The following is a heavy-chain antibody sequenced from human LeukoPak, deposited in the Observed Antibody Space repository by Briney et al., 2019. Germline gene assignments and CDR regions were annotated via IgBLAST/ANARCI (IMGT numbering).Heavy chain of an antibody. CDR1: GFPSGSYA. V-gene: IGHV3-30-3*01. CDR3: ASPPTYYYGSGSYYRPLDY. D-gene: IGHD3-10*01. CDR2: ISYEGSNK. J-gene: IGHJ4*02. Sequence: GGPRNPSWAAPGFPSGSYAIHWAPQAQGKGREGVAVISYEGSNKYYADSVKGRFTISRDNSKNTLYLQMNSLRAEDTAVYYCASPPTYYYGSGSYYRPLDYWGQGTLVTVSS.